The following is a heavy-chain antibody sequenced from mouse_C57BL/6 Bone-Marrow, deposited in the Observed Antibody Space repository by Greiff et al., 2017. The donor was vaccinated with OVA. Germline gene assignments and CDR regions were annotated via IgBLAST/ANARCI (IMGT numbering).Heavy chain of an antibody. CDR3: ARNWYFDV. V-gene: IGHV1-18*01. CDR2: INPNNGGT. CDR1: GYTFTDYN. Sequence: EVQLVESGPELVKPGASVKIPCKASGYTFTDYNMDWVKQSHGKSLEWIGNINPNNGGTIYNQKFKGKATLTVDKSYSTAYMELRRLTSEDTAVYYCARNWYFDVWGTGTTVTVSS. J-gene: IGHJ1*03.